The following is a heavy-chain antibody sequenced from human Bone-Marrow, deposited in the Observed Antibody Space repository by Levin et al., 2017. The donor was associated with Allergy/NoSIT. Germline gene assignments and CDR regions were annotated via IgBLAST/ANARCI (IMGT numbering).Heavy chain of an antibody. CDR2: IYYSGST. Sequence: SETLSLTCTVSGGSVSSGSYYWSWIRQPPGKGLEWIGYIYYSGSTNYKPSLKSRVTISIDTSKNQFSVNLSSVTAADTAVYYCARVGRGGYLDYWGQGTLVTVSS. V-gene: IGHV4-61*01. J-gene: IGHJ4*02. D-gene: IGHD3-22*01. CDR1: GGSVSSGSYY. CDR3: ARVGRGGYLDY.